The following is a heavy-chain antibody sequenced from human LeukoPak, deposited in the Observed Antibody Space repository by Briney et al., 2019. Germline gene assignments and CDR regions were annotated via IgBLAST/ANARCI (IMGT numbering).Heavy chain of an antibody. J-gene: IGHJ4*02. CDR1: GFTFDDYA. D-gene: IGHD5-24*01. Sequence: GGSLRLSCAASGFTFDDYAMHWVRQAPGKGLEWVSGISWNSGSIGYADSVKGRFTISRDNAKNSVNLQMNSLRVEDTAVYYCARWRGRQSEFDYWGQGTLVTVSS. CDR2: ISWNSGSI. V-gene: IGHV3-9*01. CDR3: ARWRGRQSEFDY.